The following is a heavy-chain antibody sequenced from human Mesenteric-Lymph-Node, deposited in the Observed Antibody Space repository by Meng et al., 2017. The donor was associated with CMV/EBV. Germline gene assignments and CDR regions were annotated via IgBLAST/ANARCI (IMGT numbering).Heavy chain of an antibody. J-gene: IGHJ4*02. CDR3: ASCSSTSCYGY. Sequence: GGSLRLSCAASGFTFSNYGMSWVRQAPGKGLEWVSSISSSSSYIYYADSVKGRFTISRDNAKNSQYLQMNSLRDEDTAVYYCASCSSTSCYGYWGQGTLVTVSS. V-gene: IGHV3-21*01. CDR2: ISSSSSYI. D-gene: IGHD2-2*01. CDR1: GFTFSNYG.